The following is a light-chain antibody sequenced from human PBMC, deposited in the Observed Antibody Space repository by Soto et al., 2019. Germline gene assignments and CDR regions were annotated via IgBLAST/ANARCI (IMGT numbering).Light chain of an antibody. CDR3: QQANTCPFT. CDR2: AAS. J-gene: IGKJ2*01. V-gene: IGKV1-12*01. Sequence: DIQMTQSPSSVSASVGDRVTITCRASQDISSWLAWYQQKPGKGPKLLIYAASRLQSGVPSRFSGSGSGTDFTLTISSLQPEDFATYYCQQANTCPFTFGQGTKLEIK. CDR1: QDISSW.